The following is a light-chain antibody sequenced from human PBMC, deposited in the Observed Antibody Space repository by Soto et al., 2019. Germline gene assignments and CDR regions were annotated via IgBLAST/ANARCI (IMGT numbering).Light chain of an antibody. V-gene: IGLV1-40*01. CDR3: HSYDRSLSGSV. Sequence: QSALTQPPSASGTPGQRVTISCSGGSSNIGAGYDVHWYQQLPETPPKLLIYGNNIRPSGVPDRFSGSKSGTSASLAITGLQAEDEADYYCHSYDRSLSGSVFGGGTKVTVL. J-gene: IGLJ3*02. CDR2: GNN. CDR1: SSNIGAGYD.